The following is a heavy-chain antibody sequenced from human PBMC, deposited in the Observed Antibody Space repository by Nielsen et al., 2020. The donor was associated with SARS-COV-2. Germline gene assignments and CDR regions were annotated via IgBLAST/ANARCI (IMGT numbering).Heavy chain of an antibody. Sequence: GGSLRLSCAASGFTFTSYAMAWVRRAPGKGLERVSTITASGDYTYYADSVKGRFTISRDISQNTLYLQMNSLRAEDTAVYYCAKRSGYGSGSILYWGQGTLVTVSS. CDR2: ITASGDYT. J-gene: IGHJ4*02. CDR3: AKRSGYGSGSILY. V-gene: IGHV3-23*01. D-gene: IGHD3-10*01. CDR1: GFTFTSYA.